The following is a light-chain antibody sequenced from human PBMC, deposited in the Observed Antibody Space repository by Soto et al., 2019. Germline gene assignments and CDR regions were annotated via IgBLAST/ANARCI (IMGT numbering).Light chain of an antibody. CDR2: DAS. J-gene: IGKJ1*01. CDR3: QQCGDSWS. V-gene: IGKV1-5*01. CDR1: QNIGTW. Sequence: DIRMTQSPSTLSASVGDRVTITCRASQNIGTWLAWYQQKPGKGPDLLIYDASTLESGVPSRFSGSGSGTEFTLTISSLQPGDFATSYCQQCGDSWSFGQGTTVEIE.